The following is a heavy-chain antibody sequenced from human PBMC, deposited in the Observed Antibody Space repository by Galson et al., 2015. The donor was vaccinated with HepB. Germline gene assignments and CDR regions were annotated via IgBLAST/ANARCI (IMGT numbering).Heavy chain of an antibody. CDR3: AKDYLGSGRLD. J-gene: IGHJ4*02. CDR1: GFTFSSYG. V-gene: IGHV3-30*18. CDR2: ILYDGSNK. Sequence: SLRLSCAASGFTFSSYGMHWVRQAPGKGLEWVAVILYDGSNKYYSDSVKGRFTISRDNSKNTLYMQMNSLRAEDTAVYYCAKDYLGSGRLDWGQGTLVTVSS. D-gene: IGHD3-10*01.